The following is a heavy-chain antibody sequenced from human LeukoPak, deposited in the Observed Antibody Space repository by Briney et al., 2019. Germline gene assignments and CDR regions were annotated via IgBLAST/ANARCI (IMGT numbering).Heavy chain of an antibody. D-gene: IGHD6-19*01. J-gene: IGHJ3*02. CDR3: ARGLEQWLVRVEAFDI. Sequence: KSSETLSLTCAVYGGSFSGYYWSWIRQPPGKGLEWIGEINHSGSTNYNPSLKSRVTISVDTSKNQFSLKLSSVTAADTAVYYCARGLEQWLVRVEAFDIWGQGTMVTVSS. CDR2: INHSGST. CDR1: GGSFSGYY. V-gene: IGHV4-34*01.